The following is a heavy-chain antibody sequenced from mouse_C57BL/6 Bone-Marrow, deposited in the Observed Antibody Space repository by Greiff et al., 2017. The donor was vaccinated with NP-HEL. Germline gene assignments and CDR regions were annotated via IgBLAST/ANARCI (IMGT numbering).Heavy chain of an antibody. V-gene: IGHV1-53*01. CDR1: GYTFTSYW. D-gene: IGHD1-1*01. Sequence: VKLMESGTELVKPGASVKLSCKASGYTFTSYWMHWVKQRPGQGLEWIGNINPGNGGTNYNEKFKSKATLTVDKSSSTAYMQLSSLTSEDSAVYYCARPFITTVVAPYAMDYWGQGTSVTVSS. CDR2: INPGNGGT. CDR3: ARPFITTVVAPYAMDY. J-gene: IGHJ4*01.